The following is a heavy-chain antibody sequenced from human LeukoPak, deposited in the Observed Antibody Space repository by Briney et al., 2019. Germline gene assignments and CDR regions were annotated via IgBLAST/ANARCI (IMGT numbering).Heavy chain of an antibody. J-gene: IGHJ5*02. D-gene: IGHD5/OR15-5a*01. V-gene: IGHV5-51*01. CDR3: ARRLETSEWFDP. Sequence: EALKISCKGPGYSFTSYWIGWVRQMPGKGLEWMGIIYPGESDTRYSPSSQGQVTISADKSINTAYLQWSSLKASDTAINYCARRLETSEWFDPWGQGTLVTVSS. CDR1: GYSFTSYW. CDR2: IYPGESDT.